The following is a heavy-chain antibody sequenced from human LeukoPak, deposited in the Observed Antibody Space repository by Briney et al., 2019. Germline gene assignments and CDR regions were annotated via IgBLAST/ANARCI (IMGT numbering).Heavy chain of an antibody. CDR2: IYDSGST. J-gene: IGHJ2*01. D-gene: IGHD1-26*01. V-gene: IGHV4-39*01. CDR1: GGSIRSSYYY. CDR3: ARVLATSGSYYFPPDWYFDL. Sequence: SETLSLTCTVSGGSIRSSYYYWGWIRQPPGKGLEWIGSIYDSGSTYYNPSLKSRVTISVDTSKNQFSLKLSSVTAADTAVYYCARVLATSGSYYFPPDWYFDLWGRGTLVTVSS.